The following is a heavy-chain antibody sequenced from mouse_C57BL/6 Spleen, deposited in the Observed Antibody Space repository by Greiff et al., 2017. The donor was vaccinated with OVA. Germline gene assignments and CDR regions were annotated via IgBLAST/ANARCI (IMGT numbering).Heavy chain of an antibody. CDR2: IGPSDSYT. Sequence: QVQLQQPGAELVMPGASVKLSCKASGYTFTSYWMHWVKQRPGQGLEWIGEIGPSDSYTNYNQKVKGKSTLTVDKSSSTAYMQLSSLTSEDSAVYYCAIYGTSFAYWGQGTLVTVSA. D-gene: IGHD1-1*01. J-gene: IGHJ3*01. V-gene: IGHV1-69*01. CDR1: GYTFTSYW. CDR3: AIYGTSFAY.